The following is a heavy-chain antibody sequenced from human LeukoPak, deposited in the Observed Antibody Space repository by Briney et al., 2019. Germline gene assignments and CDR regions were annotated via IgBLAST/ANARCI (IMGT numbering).Heavy chain of an antibody. CDR3: ATDQGKMATYCNY. CDR2: ISTGNSST. J-gene: IGHJ4*02. CDR1: GDTFIRYG. D-gene: IGHD5-24*01. V-gene: IGHV1-18*01. Sequence: ASVKVSCKASGDTFIRYGISWVRQAPGQGLEWMGWISTGNSSTNYGQKFQGRVTMTEDTSTDTAYMELSSLRSEDTAVYYCATDQGKMATYCNYWGQGTLVTVSS.